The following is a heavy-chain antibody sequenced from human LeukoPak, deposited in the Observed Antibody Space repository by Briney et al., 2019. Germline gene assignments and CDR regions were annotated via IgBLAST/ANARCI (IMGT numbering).Heavy chain of an antibody. Sequence: ASVKVSCKASGYTFTIYGISWGRQRPGQGLELMGWISAYNSNTNYAQKLQGRVTMTTDTSTSTAYMELRSLRSDDTAVYYCATGGTSATNSGYDLVSGFDYWGQGTLVTVSS. D-gene: IGHD5-12*01. CDR3: ATGGTSATNSGYDLVSGFDY. V-gene: IGHV1-18*01. CDR2: ISAYNSNT. CDR1: GYTFTIYG. J-gene: IGHJ4*02.